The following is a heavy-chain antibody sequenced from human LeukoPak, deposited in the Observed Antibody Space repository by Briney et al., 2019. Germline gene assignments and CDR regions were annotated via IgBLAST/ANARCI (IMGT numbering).Heavy chain of an antibody. CDR1: GYTLTELS. V-gene: IGHV1-24*01. J-gene: IGHJ3*02. D-gene: IGHD1-26*01. Sequence: GASVKVSCKVSGYTLTELSMHWVRQAPGKGLEWMGGFDPEDGETIYAQKFQGRVTMTEDTSTDTAYMELSSLRSEDTAVYYCATVGGSYFAFDIWGQGTMVTVSS. CDR2: FDPEDGET. CDR3: ATVGGSYFAFDI.